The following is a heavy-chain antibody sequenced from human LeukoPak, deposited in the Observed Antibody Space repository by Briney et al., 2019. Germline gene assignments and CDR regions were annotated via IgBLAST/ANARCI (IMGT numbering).Heavy chain of an antibody. J-gene: IGHJ4*02. CDR3: ARGSNWYGDY. Sequence: ASVKASCKASGYSFTDYFIHWVRQAPGQGLKWMGRINPNTGGTKYAPRFQGWVTMTRDTSVNTAYMELNRLTSDDTAVYFCARGSNWYGDYWGQGTLVTVSS. V-gene: IGHV1-2*04. CDR2: INPNTGGT. D-gene: IGHD6-13*01. CDR1: GYSFTDYF.